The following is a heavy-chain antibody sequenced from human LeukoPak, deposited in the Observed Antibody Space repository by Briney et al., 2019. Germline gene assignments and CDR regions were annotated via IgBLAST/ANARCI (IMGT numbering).Heavy chain of an antibody. V-gene: IGHV1-2*02. Sequence: GASVKVSCKASGYTFSAYYIHWVRQAPGQGLEWIGLIKPDSGDTNSAQKFRGRVTMTRDTSITTAYMELNRLTSDDTALYYCVRDRPHNWFDPWGQGTLVTVFS. J-gene: IGHJ5*02. CDR1: GYTFSAYY. CDR2: IKPDSGDT. CDR3: VRDRPHNWFDP.